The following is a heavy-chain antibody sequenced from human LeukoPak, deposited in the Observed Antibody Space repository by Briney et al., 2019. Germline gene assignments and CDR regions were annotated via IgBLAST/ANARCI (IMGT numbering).Heavy chain of an antibody. Sequence: GGSLRLSCAASGFTFSSYSMNWVRQAPGKGLEWVSSISSSSSYIYYADSVKGRFTISRDNAKNSLYLQMSSLRAEDTAVYYCASGGTLFDYWGQGTLVTVSS. V-gene: IGHV3-21*01. CDR1: GFTFSSYS. D-gene: IGHD1-1*01. J-gene: IGHJ4*02. CDR3: ASGGTLFDY. CDR2: ISSSSSYI.